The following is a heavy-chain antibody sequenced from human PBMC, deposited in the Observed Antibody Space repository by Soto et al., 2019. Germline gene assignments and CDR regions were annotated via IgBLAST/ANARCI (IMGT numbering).Heavy chain of an antibody. CDR3: ARESGAVAGTWDYYYGMDV. CDR1: GYSFTSYW. CDR2: IYPGDSDT. J-gene: IGHJ6*02. V-gene: IGHV5-51*01. D-gene: IGHD6-19*01. Sequence: GESLKISCKGSGYSFTSYWIGWVRQMPGKGLEWMGIIYPGDSDTRYSPSFQGQVTISADKSISTAYLQWSSLKASDTAMYYCARESGAVAGTWDYYYGMDVWGQGTTVTVSS.